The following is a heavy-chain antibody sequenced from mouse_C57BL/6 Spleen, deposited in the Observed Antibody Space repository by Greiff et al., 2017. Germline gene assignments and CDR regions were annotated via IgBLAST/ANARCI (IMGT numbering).Heavy chain of an antibody. V-gene: IGHV1-22*01. J-gene: IGHJ2*01. Sequence: VQLQQSGPELVKPGASVKMSCKASGYTFTDYNMHWVKQSHGKSLEWIGYIKPNNGGTSYNQKFKGKATLTVNKSSSTAYMELRSLTSEDSAVYYCARFVDYYGSSYDFDCWGQGTTLTVSS. CDR1: GYTFTDYN. CDR2: IKPNNGGT. D-gene: IGHD1-1*01. CDR3: ARFVDYYGSSYDFDC.